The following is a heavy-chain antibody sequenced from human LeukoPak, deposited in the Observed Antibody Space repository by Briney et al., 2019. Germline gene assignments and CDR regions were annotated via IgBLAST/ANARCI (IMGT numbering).Heavy chain of an antibody. CDR3: ARRIAYYYGSGSNFDY. Sequence: SETLSLTCTVSGGSISSYYRSWIRQPPGKGLEWIGSIYYSGSTYYNPSPKSRVTISVDTSKNQFSLKLSSVTAADTAVYYCARRIAYYYGSGSNFDYWGQGTLVTVSS. J-gene: IGHJ4*02. V-gene: IGHV4-59*05. CDR2: IYYSGST. D-gene: IGHD3-10*01. CDR1: GGSISSYY.